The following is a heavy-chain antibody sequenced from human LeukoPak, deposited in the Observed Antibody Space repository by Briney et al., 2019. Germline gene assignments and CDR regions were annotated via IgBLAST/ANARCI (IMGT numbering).Heavy chain of an antibody. CDR2: IYYSGST. J-gene: IGHJ3*02. CDR3: ARVGGNIVVVPAEQDDAFDI. D-gene: IGHD2-2*01. Sequence: SETLSLTCTVSGGSISSSSYYWGWIRQPPGKGLEWIGSIYYSGSTYYNPSLKSRVTISVDTSKNQFSLKLSSVTAADTAVYYCARVGGNIVVVPAEQDDAFDIWGQGTMVTVSS. V-gene: IGHV4-39*01. CDR1: GGSISSSSYY.